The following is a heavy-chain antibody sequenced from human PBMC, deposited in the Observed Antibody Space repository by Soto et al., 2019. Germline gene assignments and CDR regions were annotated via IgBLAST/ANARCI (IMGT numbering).Heavy chain of an antibody. CDR1: GGSISSYY. CDR3: ARGVRWWSPPPFQH. J-gene: IGHJ1*01. CDR2: IYYSGST. V-gene: IGHV4-59*01. D-gene: IGHD2-15*01. Sequence: QVQLQESGPGLVKPSETLSLTCTVSGGSISSYYWSWIRQPPGKGLEWIGYIYYSGSTNYNPSLKSRVPISVDTSKNQCSLKLSSVTAADTAVYYCARGVRWWSPPPFQHWGQGTLVTVSS.